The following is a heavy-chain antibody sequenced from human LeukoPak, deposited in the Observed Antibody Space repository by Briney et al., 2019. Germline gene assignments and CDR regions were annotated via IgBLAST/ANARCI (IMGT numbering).Heavy chain of an antibody. D-gene: IGHD3-16*01. J-gene: IGHJ4*02. CDR1: GLTFSNYW. CDR3: VRDLILVWTPGDDFDH. Sequence: PGGSLRLSCAASGLTFSNYWMHWVRQAPGKGLEWVSRINERATIISYADSVKGRLTISRENARNTLYLQMNSLTAEDTAVYYCVRDLILVWTPGDDFDHWGQGTLVTVSS. CDR2: INERATII. V-gene: IGHV3-74*01.